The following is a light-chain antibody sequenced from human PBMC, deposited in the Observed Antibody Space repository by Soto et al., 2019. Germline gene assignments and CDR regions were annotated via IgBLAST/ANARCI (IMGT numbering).Light chain of an antibody. Sequence: EIVLTQSPGTLSVSPGQRATLSCRASQSVSSSYLAWYQQKPGQAPRLLIYGASSRATGIPDRFSGSGSGTDFTLTISRLEPEDFAVYYCQQYGSSPETFGKGTKVDIK. CDR3: QQYGSSPET. V-gene: IGKV3-20*01. J-gene: IGKJ1*01. CDR1: QSVSSSY. CDR2: GAS.